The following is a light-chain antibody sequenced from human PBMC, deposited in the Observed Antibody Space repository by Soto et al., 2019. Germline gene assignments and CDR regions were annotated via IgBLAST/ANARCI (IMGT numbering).Light chain of an antibody. CDR2: AAS. J-gene: IGKJ2*01. CDR3: QQSSGIPYT. Sequence: DIQMTQSPSSLSASVGDRVTITCRASQTISTYLNWYQQNPGKAPKLLIYAASSLQSGGPSRFSGSGSGTDFTLTISSLQPEDFATYYCQQSSGIPYTFGQGTKLEIK. CDR1: QTISTY. V-gene: IGKV1-39*01.